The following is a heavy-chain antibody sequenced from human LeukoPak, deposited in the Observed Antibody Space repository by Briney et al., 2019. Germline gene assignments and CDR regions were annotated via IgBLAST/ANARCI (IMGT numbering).Heavy chain of an antibody. Sequence: SGTLSLTCAVSRGSISGSIRSYYCSWLRQPPVKVLGWIGYISSSGSVNDNPSLRSRDTITVDTSKNQFFLILSSASVADTAVYYCARIPLGYSAAYYFDYWGQGTLVTVSP. CDR1: RGSISGSIRSYY. J-gene: IGHJ4*02. CDR3: ARIPLGYSAAYYFDY. V-gene: IGHV4-4*09. CDR2: ISSSGSV. D-gene: IGHD5-12*01.